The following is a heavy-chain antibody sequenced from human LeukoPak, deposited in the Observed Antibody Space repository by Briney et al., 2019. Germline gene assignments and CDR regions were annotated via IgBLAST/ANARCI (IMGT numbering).Heavy chain of an antibody. J-gene: IGHJ4*02. V-gene: IGHV1-69*13. CDR2: IIPIFGTA. D-gene: IGHD3-22*01. Sequence: SVKVSCKASGGTFSSYAISWVRQAPGQGLEWMGGIIPIFGTANYAQKFQGRVTITADESTSTVYMELSSLRSEDTAVYYCARVGSYYDSSGYYDYWGQGTLVTVSS. CDR3: ARVGSYYDSSGYYDY. CDR1: GGTFSSYA.